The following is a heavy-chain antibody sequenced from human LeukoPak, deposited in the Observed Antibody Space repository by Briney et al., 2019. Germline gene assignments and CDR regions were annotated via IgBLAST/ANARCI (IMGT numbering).Heavy chain of an antibody. J-gene: IGHJ3*02. CDR1: GFTFSSYA. V-gene: IGHV1-69*05. CDR2: IIPIFGTA. D-gene: IGHD2-2*02. Sequence: GGSLRLSCAASGFTFSSYAISWVRQAPGQGLEWMGGIIPIFGTANYAQKFQGRITITTDESTSTAYMELSSLRSEDTAVYYCASSLVVPAAIWALGAFDIWGQGTMVTVSS. CDR3: ASSLVVPAAIWALGAFDI.